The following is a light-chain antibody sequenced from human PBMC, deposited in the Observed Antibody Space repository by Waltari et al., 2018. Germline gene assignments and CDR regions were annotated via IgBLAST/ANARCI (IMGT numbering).Light chain of an antibody. CDR2: DAI. CDR1: SSDVGGYNY. CDR3: GSFISSTTVI. J-gene: IGLJ2*01. V-gene: IGLV2-14*03. Sequence: QSALTQPDSVSGSPGQSITISCTGTSSDVGGYNYVSWYQQYPGKAPKVIIYDAINRPSGVSNRFSGSKSGNSASLPISGLQAEDEADYYCGSFISSTTVIFGGGTRLTVL.